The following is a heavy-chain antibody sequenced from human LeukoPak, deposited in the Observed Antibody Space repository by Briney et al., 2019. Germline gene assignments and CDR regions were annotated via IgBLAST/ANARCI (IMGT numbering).Heavy chain of an antibody. Sequence: SEILSLTCLVSGDSMRSDFWSWIRQPPGKGLEWIGSIYYSGSTYYNPSLKSRVTISVDTSKNQFSLKLSSVTAADTAVYYCARGFGLVVAANYFDYWGQGTLVTVSS. CDR1: GDSMRSDF. J-gene: IGHJ4*02. CDR2: IYYSGST. V-gene: IGHV4-38-2*02. CDR3: ARGFGLVVAANYFDY. D-gene: IGHD2-15*01.